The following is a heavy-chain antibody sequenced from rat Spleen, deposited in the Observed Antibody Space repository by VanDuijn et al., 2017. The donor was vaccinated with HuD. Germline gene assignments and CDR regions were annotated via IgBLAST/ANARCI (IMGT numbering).Heavy chain of an antibody. J-gene: IGHJ2*01. CDR2: ISNTGGTT. Sequence: EVQLVESGGGLVQPGGSLKLSCVASGFTFNNYWMTWIRQAPGKGLEWVASISNTGGTTNYPDSVKGRFTLSRDNAKSTLYLQMDSLRSDDTATYYCARATTTSNYFDYWGQGVMVTVSS. V-gene: IGHV5-31*01. CDR3: ARATTTSNYFDY. D-gene: IGHD1-10*01. CDR1: GFTFNNYW.